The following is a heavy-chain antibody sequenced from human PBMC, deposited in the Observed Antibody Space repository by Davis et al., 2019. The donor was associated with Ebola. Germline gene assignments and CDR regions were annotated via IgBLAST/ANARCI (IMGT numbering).Heavy chain of an antibody. V-gene: IGHV5-51*01. J-gene: IGHJ4*02. Sequence: KVSCKGSGYSFTTHWIGWVRQMPGKGLEWMGILYPGDSDTRYSPSFQGQVTISADKSISTAYLQWSSLKASDTAMYYCARSSHYDFWSGFGYWGQGTLVTVSS. CDR2: LYPGDSDT. CDR3: ARSSHYDFWSGFGY. D-gene: IGHD3-3*01. CDR1: GYSFTTHW.